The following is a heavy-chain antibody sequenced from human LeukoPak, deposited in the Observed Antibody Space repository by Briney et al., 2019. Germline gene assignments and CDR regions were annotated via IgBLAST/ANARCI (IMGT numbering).Heavy chain of an antibody. V-gene: IGHV3-23*01. J-gene: IGHJ4*02. D-gene: IGHD3-10*01. CDR1: GFTFSSYA. CDR3: AKRGAGYYFDY. Sequence: PGGSLRLSCAASGFTFSSYAMSWVRQAPGKGLEWVSSITDSGGGTFYADSVKGRFTISRDNSKNTLILQLNSLRAEDTAVYYCAKRGAGYYFDYWGQGTLVTVSS. CDR2: ITDSGGGT.